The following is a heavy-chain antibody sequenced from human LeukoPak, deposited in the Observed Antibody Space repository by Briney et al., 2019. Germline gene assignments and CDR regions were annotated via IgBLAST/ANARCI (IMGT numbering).Heavy chain of an antibody. J-gene: IGHJ4*02. Sequence: GGSLRLSCAASGFTFDDYAMHWVRQAPGKGLEWVSGISWNSGSIGYADSVKGRFTISRDNAKNSLYLQMNSLRAEDTALYYCAKEGDVEMATILPYYFDYWGQGTLVTVSS. V-gene: IGHV3-9*01. CDR1: GFTFDDYA. D-gene: IGHD5-24*01. CDR3: AKEGDVEMATILPYYFDY. CDR2: ISWNSGSI.